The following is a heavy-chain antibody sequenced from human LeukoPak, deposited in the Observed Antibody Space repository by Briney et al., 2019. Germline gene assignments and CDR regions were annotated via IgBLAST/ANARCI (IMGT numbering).Heavy chain of an antibody. CDR1: LFTFSIYA. V-gene: IGHV3-64*01. CDR3: ARGAPFQWELLVY. Sequence: GRTLRLSCAASLFTFSIYAMQWAPHAPRKGLEYGSVISSNGGSKYYENSVKGRFTISSDNSKTTLYLQMGSMRAEDMAVYYCARGAPFQWELLVYWGQGTLVTVSS. J-gene: IGHJ4*02. CDR2: ISSNGGSK. D-gene: IGHD1-26*01.